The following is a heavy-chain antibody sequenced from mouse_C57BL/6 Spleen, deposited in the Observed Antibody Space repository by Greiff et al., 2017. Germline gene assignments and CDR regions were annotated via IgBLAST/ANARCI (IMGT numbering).Heavy chain of an antibody. CDR3: ARALLPTDAMDY. CDR1: GYAFTNYL. CDR2: INPGSGGT. V-gene: IGHV1-54*01. J-gene: IGHJ4*01. Sequence: QVQLQQSGAELVRPGTSVKVSCKASGYAFTNYLIEWVKQRPGQGLEWIGVINPGSGGTNYNEKVKGKATLTVDKSSSTAYMQLSSLTSEDSAVYFCARALLPTDAMDYWGQGTSVTVSS. D-gene: IGHD5-1*01.